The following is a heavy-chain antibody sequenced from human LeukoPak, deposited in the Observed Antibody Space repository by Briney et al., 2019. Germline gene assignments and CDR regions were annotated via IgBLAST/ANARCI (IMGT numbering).Heavy chain of an antibody. CDR2: ISGSGGST. D-gene: IGHD3-10*01. Sequence: QPGGSLRLSCAASGFTFSSYAMSWVRQAPGKGLEWVSAISGSGGSTYYADSVKGRFTISRDNSKNTLYLQMNSLRAEDTAVYYCARGTWYGSGSYHQYYFDSWGQGILATVSS. CDR3: ARGTWYGSGSYHQYYFDS. CDR1: GFTFSSYA. V-gene: IGHV3-23*01. J-gene: IGHJ4*02.